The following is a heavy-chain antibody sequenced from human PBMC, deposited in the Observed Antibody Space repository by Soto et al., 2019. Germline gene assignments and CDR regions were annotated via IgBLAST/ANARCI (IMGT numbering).Heavy chain of an antibody. V-gene: IGHV3-53*01. CDR2: IYSGGST. J-gene: IGHJ6*02. CDR3: ARESIVVVPAAIRYYYGMDV. CDR1: GFTVSSNY. D-gene: IGHD2-2*02. Sequence: LRLSCAASGFTVSSNYMSWVRQAPGKGLEWVSVIYSGGSTYYADSVKGRFTISRDNSKNTLYLQMNSLRAEDTAVYYCARESIVVVPAAIRYYYGMDVWGQGTTVTVSS.